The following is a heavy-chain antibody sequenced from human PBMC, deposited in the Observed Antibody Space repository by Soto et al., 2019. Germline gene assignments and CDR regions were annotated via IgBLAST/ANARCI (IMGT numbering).Heavy chain of an antibody. CDR3: AREPSI. J-gene: IGHJ4*02. Sequence: QVQLQESGPGLVKPSQTLSLTCTVSGGSISSGGYFWNWIRQHPGKGLEWIGYIYYSGVTYNKPSLKSRVTISVDTSKNQCSRRLSSVTAADTAVYYCAREPSIWGQGTLVTVSS. V-gene: IGHV4-31*03. CDR2: IYYSGVT. CDR1: GGSISSGGYF.